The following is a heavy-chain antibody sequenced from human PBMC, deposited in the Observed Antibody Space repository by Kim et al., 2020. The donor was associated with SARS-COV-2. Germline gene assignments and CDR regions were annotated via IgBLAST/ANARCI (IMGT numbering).Heavy chain of an antibody. J-gene: IGHJ4*02. CDR3: ARGRGVDY. CDR1: GFTFGGNW. V-gene: IGHV3-7*04. Sequence: GGSLRLSCAASGFTFGGNWMTWVRQAAGKGLEWVVCINQDGSQKYYVDSAKGRFTISRDNAKNSVYLQMNSLRGEDTAVYYCARGRGVDYWGQGTLVTVSS. CDR2: INQDGSQK.